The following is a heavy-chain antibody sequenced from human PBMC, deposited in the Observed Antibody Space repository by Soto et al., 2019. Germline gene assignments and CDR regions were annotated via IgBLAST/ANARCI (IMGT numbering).Heavy chain of an antibody. V-gene: IGHV3-7*01. Sequence: PGGSLRLSCAASGFTFSSYWMSWVRQAPGKGLEWVANIKQDGSEKYYVDSVKGRFTISRENAKNSLYLQMNSLRAEDTAVYYCARSPIMVYAMGWYYYYYMDVWGKGTTVTVSS. J-gene: IGHJ6*03. CDR2: IKQDGSEK. D-gene: IGHD2-8*01. CDR1: GFTFSSYW. CDR3: ARSPIMVYAMGWYYYYYMDV.